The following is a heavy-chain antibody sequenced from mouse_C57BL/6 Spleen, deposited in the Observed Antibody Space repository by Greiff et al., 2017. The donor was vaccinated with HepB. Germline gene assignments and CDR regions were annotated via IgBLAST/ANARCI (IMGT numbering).Heavy chain of an antibody. V-gene: IGHV1-72*01. CDR2: IDPNSGGT. D-gene: IGHD1-1*01. J-gene: IGHJ1*03. CDR3: ARGGYYYGSNFPYWYFDV. CDR1: GYTFTSYW. Sequence: QVQLQQPGAELVKPGASVKLSCKASGYTFTSYWMHWVKQRPGRGLEWIGRIDPNSGGTKYNEKFKSKATLTVDKPSSTAYMQLSSLTSEDSAVYYCARGGYYYGSNFPYWYFDVWGTGTTVTVSS.